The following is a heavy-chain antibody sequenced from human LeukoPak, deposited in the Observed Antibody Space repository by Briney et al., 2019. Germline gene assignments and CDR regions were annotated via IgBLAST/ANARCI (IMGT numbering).Heavy chain of an antibody. CDR3: AKGDRSSSWYLGFDY. CDR2: ISGSGGST. J-gene: IGHJ4*02. CDR1: GFSFSSYW. Sequence: GGSLRLSCEASGFSFSSYWMTWVRQAPGKGLEWVSAISGSGGSTYYADSVKGRFTISRDNSKNTLYLQMNNLRAEDTAVYYCAKGDRSSSWYLGFDYWGQGTLVTVSS. V-gene: IGHV3-23*01. D-gene: IGHD6-13*01.